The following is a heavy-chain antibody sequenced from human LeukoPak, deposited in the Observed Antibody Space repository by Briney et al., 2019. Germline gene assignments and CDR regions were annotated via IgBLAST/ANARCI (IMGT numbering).Heavy chain of an antibody. Sequence: PSETLSLTCAVYGGSFSGYYWSWIRQPPGKGLEWIGVINHSGSTNYNPSLKSRVTISVDTSKNQFSLKLSSVTAADTAVYYCARASGRIVAEGYYYYMDVWGKGTTVTVSS. CDR2: INHSGST. V-gene: IGHV4-34*01. CDR3: ARASGRIVAEGYYYYMDV. CDR1: GGSFSGYY. D-gene: IGHD5-12*01. J-gene: IGHJ6*03.